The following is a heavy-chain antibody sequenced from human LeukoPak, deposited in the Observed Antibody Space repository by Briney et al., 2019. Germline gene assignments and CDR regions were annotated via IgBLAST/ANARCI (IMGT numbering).Heavy chain of an antibody. CDR3: ARAPFIGAFDI. CDR2: IYYSGST. V-gene: IGHV4-39*07. D-gene: IGHD1-26*01. J-gene: IGHJ3*02. Sequence: PSETLPLTCTVSGGSISSSSYYWGWIRQPPGKGLEWIGSIYYSGSTYYNPSLKSRVTISVDTSKNQFSLKLSSVTAADTAVYYCARAPFIGAFDIWGQGTMVTVSS. CDR1: GGSISSSSYY.